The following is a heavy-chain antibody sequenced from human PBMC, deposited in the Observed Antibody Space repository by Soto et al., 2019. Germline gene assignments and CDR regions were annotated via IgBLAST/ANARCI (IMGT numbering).Heavy chain of an antibody. CDR2: IRSKAYGGTT. Sequence: PVGSLRLSCTASGFTFGDYAMSWFRQAPGKGLEWVGFIRSKAYGGTTEYAASVKGRFTISRDDSKSIAYLQMNSLKTEDTAVYYCRSLVSSGWYQDYWGQGTLVTVSS. V-gene: IGHV3-49*03. CDR3: RSLVSSGWYQDY. D-gene: IGHD6-19*01. CDR1: GFTFGDYA. J-gene: IGHJ4*02.